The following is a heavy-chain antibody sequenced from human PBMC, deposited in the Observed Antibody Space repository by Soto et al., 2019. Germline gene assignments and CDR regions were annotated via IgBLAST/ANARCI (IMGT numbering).Heavy chain of an antibody. J-gene: IGHJ5*02. CDR3: ARLGGYYQSLDT. V-gene: IGHV4-59*08. CDR2: VYYTGTT. CDR1: GGSIDSYY. D-gene: IGHD3-22*01. Sequence: ETLSLTCTVSGGSIDSYYWTWIRQPPGKGLEWIGYVYYTGTTTYNPSLKSRVTISVDTSMNQISLKLSSVTAADTAFYYCARLGGYYQSLDTWGQGTLVTVSS.